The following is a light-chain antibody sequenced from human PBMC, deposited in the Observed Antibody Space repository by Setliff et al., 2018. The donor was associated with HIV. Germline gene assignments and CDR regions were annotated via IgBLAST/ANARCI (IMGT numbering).Light chain of an antibody. J-gene: IGLJ1*01. CDR1: SSDVGFFNY. V-gene: IGLV2-11*01. CDR3: CSYAGNFLHV. CDR2: EVN. Sequence: SVLTQPRSVSGSRGQSVTISCTGTSSDVGFFNYVSWYQQHPGKAPKLMIYEVNKRPSGVPDRFSGSKSGNTASLTISGLQAEDETDYYCCSYAGNFLHVFGTGTKV.